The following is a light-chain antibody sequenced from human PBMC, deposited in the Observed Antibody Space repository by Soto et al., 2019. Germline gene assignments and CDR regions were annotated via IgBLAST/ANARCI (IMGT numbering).Light chain of an antibody. CDR1: SSDVGGYNY. CDR2: EVS. J-gene: IGLJ3*02. CDR3: SSYAGRNNFEWV. Sequence: QSVLTQPPSASGSPGQSVTISCTGTSSDVGGYNYVSWYQQHPGKAPKLMIYEVSKRPSGVPDRFSGSKSGNTASLTVSGLQAEDEADYYCSSYAGRNNFEWVFGGGTKLTVL. V-gene: IGLV2-8*01.